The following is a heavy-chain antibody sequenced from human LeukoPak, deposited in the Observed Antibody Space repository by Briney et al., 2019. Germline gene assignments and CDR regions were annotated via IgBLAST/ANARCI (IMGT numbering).Heavy chain of an antibody. CDR3: ARAGEYYYDSSGYHWGFDY. CDR1: GGSISSSSYY. Sequence: PSETLSLTCTVSGGSISSSSYYWGWIRQPPGKGLEWIGYIYYSGSTNYNPSLKSRVTISVDTSKNQFSLKLSSVTAADTAVYYCARAGEYYYDSSGYHWGFDYWGQGTLVTVSS. D-gene: IGHD3-22*01. V-gene: IGHV4-61*05. J-gene: IGHJ4*02. CDR2: IYYSGST.